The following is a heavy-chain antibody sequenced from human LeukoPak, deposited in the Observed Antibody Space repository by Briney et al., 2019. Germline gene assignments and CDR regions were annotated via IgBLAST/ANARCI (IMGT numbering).Heavy chain of an antibody. D-gene: IGHD2-15*01. CDR2: MNPNSGNT. V-gene: IGHV1-8*03. J-gene: IGHJ4*02. Sequence: ASVKVSCKASGYTFTKYDINWVRQATGQGPEWMGWMNPNSGNTGYAQKFQGRVTITRDTSTSTAYMELSSLRSEDTAVYYCARGGCESCYNYWGQGTLVTVSS. CDR1: GYTFTKYD. CDR3: ARGGCESCYNY.